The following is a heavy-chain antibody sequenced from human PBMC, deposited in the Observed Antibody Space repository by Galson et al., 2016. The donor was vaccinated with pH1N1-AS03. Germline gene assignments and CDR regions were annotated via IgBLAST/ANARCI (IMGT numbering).Heavy chain of an antibody. CDR3: ARAHYNADYVPDF. Sequence: SVKVSCKASGYSFPTYSFNWVRQAPGQGLEWLGWISAYSGDTPYARKFQGSVTLTTDTSTSTAYMELRSLTSDDTAVYYCARAHYNADYVPDFWGQGTLVTVSS. CDR1: GYSFPTYS. CDR2: ISAYSGDT. V-gene: IGHV1-18*04. J-gene: IGHJ4*02. D-gene: IGHD4-17*01.